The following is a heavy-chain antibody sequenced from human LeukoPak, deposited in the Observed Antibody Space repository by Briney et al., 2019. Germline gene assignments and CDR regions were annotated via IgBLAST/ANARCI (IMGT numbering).Heavy chain of an antibody. J-gene: IGHJ6*03. D-gene: IGHD3-3*01. CDR2: INYSGST. CDR1: GGSFSGYY. CDR3: AGKGAYYDFWSGYLYDYYMDV. Sequence: SETLSLTCAVYGGSFSGYYWSWIRQPPGKGLEGIGEINYSGSTNYNPSLKSRVTISVDTSKNQFSLKLSSVTAADTAVYYCAGKGAYYDFWSGYLYDYYMDVWGQGTTVPVSS. V-gene: IGHV4-34*01.